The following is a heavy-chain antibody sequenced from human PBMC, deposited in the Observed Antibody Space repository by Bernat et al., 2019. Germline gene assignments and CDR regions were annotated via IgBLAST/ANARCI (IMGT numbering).Heavy chain of an antibody. CDR1: GGSFSGYY. J-gene: IGHJ5*02. V-gene: IGHV4-34*01. CDR3: ARSKGMVRGVIPQPGWFDP. D-gene: IGHD3-10*01. Sequence: QVQLQQWGAGLLKPSETLSLTCAVYGGSFSGYYWSWIRQPPGKGLEWIGEINHSGSTNYNPSLKIRVTISVDTSKNQFSLKLSSVTAADTAVYYCARSKGMVRGVIPQPGWFDPWGQGTLVTVSS. CDR2: INHSGST.